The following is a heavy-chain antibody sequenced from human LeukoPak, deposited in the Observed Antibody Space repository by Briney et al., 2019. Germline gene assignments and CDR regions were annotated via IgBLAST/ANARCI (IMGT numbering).Heavy chain of an antibody. D-gene: IGHD6-13*01. J-gene: IGHJ4*02. CDR3: ARQNPAASGQGLDY. V-gene: IGHV4-59*08. CDR2: ISYSGTT. CDR1: GASISGYY. Sequence: SETLSLTCTVSGASISGYYWSWVRQSPGKVLEWIGYISYSGTTNYNPSLKSRVTLSVDTSKNHFSLELTSVTAADTAVYYCARQNPAASGQGLDYWGQGTLVTVSS.